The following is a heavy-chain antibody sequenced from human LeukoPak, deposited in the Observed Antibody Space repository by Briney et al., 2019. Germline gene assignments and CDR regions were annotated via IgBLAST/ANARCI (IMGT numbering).Heavy chain of an antibody. CDR3: ARARGNVNWFDP. V-gene: IGHV1-46*01. Sequence: ASVKASCKASGYTFTSYYMHWVRQAPGQGLEWMGIINPSGGSTSYAQKFQGRVTMTRDTSTSTVYMELSSLRSEDTAVYYCARARGNVNWFDPWGQGTLVTVFS. CDR2: INPSGGST. J-gene: IGHJ5*02. CDR1: GYTFTSYY. D-gene: IGHD1-1*01.